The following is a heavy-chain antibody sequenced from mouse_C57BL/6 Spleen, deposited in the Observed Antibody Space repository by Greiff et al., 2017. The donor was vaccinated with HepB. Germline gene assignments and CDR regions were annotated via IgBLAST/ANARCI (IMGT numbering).Heavy chain of an antibody. Sequence: QVQLQQPGAELVRPGSSVKLSCKASGYTFTSYWMHWVKQRPIQGLEWIGNIDPSDSETHYNQKFKDKATLTVDKSSSTAYMQLSSLTSEDSAVYYCASDYGSSYGAIDYWGQGTSVTVSS. D-gene: IGHD1-1*01. CDR1: GYTFTSYW. CDR3: ASDYGSSYGAIDY. V-gene: IGHV1-52*01. J-gene: IGHJ4*01. CDR2: IDPSDSET.